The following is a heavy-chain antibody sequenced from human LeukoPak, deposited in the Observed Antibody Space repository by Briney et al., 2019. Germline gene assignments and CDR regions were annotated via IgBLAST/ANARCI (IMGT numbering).Heavy chain of an antibody. J-gene: IGHJ4*02. CDR1: GGTFSSYA. CDR2: IIPILGIA. CDR3: ARAGLHGDNTAMAWGFDY. Sequence: SVKVSCKASGGTFSSYAISWVRQAPGQGLEWMGRIIPILGIANYAQKFQGRVTITADKSTSTAYMELSSLRSEDTAVYYCARAGLHGDNTAMAWGFDYWGQGTLVTVSS. V-gene: IGHV1-69*04. D-gene: IGHD5-18*01.